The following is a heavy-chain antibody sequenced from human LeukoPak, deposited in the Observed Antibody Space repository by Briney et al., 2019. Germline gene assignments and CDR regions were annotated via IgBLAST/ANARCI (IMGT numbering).Heavy chain of an antibody. CDR2: IYTSGST. Sequence: SETLSLTCTVSGGSISSYYWSWIRQPAGKGLEWIGRIYTSGSTNYNPSLKSRVTMSVDTSKNQFSLKLSSVTAADTAVYYCARDQRKRITIFGVVSNWFDPWGQGTLVTVSS. J-gene: IGHJ5*02. CDR1: GGSISSYY. V-gene: IGHV4-4*07. D-gene: IGHD3-3*01. CDR3: ARDQRKRITIFGVVSNWFDP.